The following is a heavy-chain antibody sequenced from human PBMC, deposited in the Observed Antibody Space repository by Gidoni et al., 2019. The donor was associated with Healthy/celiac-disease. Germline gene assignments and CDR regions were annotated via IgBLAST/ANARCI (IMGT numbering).Heavy chain of an antibody. D-gene: IGHD6-13*01. J-gene: IGHJ5*02. CDR1: GYTFTGYY. CDR2: INPNSGGT. CDR3: ARVAAGIGNWFDP. Sequence: QVQLVQSGAEVKKPGASVKVSCEASGYTFTGYYMHWVRQAPGQGLEWMGRINPNSGGTNYAQKFQGRVTMTRDTSISTAYMELSRLRSDDTAVYYCARVAAGIGNWFDPWGQGTLVTVSS. V-gene: IGHV1-2*06.